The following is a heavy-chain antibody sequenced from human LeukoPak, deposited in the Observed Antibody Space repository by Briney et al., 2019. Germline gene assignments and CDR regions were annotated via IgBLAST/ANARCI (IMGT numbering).Heavy chain of an antibody. Sequence: ASETLSLTCTVSGGSISSYYWSWIRQPPGKGLEWIGYIYYSGSTNYNPSLKSRVTISVDTSKNQFSLKLSSVTAADTAVYYCARCGDGYNWGVFDYRGQGTLVTVSS. J-gene: IGHJ4*02. V-gene: IGHV4-59*01. CDR2: IYYSGST. CDR3: ARCGDGYNWGVFDY. D-gene: IGHD5-24*01. CDR1: GGSISSYY.